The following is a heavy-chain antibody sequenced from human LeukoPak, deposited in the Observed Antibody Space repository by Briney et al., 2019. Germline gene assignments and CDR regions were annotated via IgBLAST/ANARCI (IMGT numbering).Heavy chain of an antibody. V-gene: IGHV3-23*01. J-gene: IGHJ4*02. Sequence: GGSLRLSCAASGFTFSSYAMSWVRQAPGKGLEWVSAISGCGGSTYYADSVKGRFTISRDNSKNTLYLQMNSLRAEDTAVYYCAKVPAAYCGGDCYYDYWGQGTLVTVSS. CDR2: ISGCGGST. CDR1: GFTFSSYA. D-gene: IGHD2-21*02. CDR3: AKVPAAYCGGDCYYDY.